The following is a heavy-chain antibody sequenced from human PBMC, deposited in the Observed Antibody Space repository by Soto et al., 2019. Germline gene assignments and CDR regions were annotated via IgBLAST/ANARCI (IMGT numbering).Heavy chain of an antibody. CDR1: GGTFSSYA. CDR3: AGAGYNGSYHNWLDA. CDR2: ILTMYGTS. J-gene: IGHJ5*02. Sequence: QVQLVQSGAEVKKPGSSVKVSCKASGGTFSSYAISWVRLAPGQGLEWMGGILTMYGTSNYAQRFHGRVTIRADKSTSTAYMELSGLTSEETGVYYCAGAGYNGSYHNWLDAWGEGTLVTVSS. D-gene: IGHD6-6*01. V-gene: IGHV1-69*06.